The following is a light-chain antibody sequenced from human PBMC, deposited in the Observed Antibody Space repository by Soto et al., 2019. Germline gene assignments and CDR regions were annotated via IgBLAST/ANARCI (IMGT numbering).Light chain of an antibody. CDR1: SSDVGGYNC. Sequence: QSVLTQPPPASGSPGQSVTISCTGTSSDVGGYNCVSWYQQHPGKVPKLMISEVNKRPSGVPDRFSGSKSGNTASLTVSGLQAEDEADYYCSSCGDNNIYVFGTGTKVTVL. CDR3: SSCGDNNIYV. CDR2: EVN. V-gene: IGLV2-8*01. J-gene: IGLJ1*01.